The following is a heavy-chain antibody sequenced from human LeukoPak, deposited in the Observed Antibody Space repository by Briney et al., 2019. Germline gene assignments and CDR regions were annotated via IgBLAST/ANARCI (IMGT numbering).Heavy chain of an antibody. CDR2: VTSTNKI. CDR3: ARAQTLFWEFDGFDI. Sequence: TGGSLRLSCVASGFTFSSHCINWVRQAPGKGLEWIATVTSTNKIHYADSVKGRFTISRDNAENSVYLQMNSLRDEDTAVYSCARAQTLFWEFDGFDIWGRGTKVTVSS. V-gene: IGHV3-48*02. D-gene: IGHD3-3*01. J-gene: IGHJ3*02. CDR1: GFTFSSHC.